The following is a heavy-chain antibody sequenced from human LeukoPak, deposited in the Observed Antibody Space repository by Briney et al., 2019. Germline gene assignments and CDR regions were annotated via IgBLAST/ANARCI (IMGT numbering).Heavy chain of an antibody. CDR1: GFTFSDYY. V-gene: IGHV3-11*06. D-gene: IGHD3-9*01. J-gene: IGHJ4*02. CDR2: ISSSSSYT. Sequence: GGSLRLSCAASGFTFSDYYMSWIRQAPGKELEWVSYISSSSSYTNYADSVKGRFTISRDNAKNSLYLQMNSLRAEDTAEYYCARVDILTGYFDYWGQGTLVTVSS. CDR3: ARVDILTGYFDY.